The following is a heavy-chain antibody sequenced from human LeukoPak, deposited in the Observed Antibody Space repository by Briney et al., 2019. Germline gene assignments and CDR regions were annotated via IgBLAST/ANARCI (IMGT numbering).Heavy chain of an antibody. Sequence: ASVKVSCKASGYTFTSYAMNWVRQAPGQGLEWMGWINTNTGNPTYAQGFTGRFVFSLDTSVSTAYLQISSLKAEDTAVYYCARDVSVRGYYDILTGYLSRDAFDIWGQGTMVTVSS. V-gene: IGHV7-4-1*02. CDR1: GYTFTSYA. D-gene: IGHD3-9*01. CDR3: ARDVSVRGYYDILTGYLSRDAFDI. J-gene: IGHJ3*02. CDR2: INTNTGNP.